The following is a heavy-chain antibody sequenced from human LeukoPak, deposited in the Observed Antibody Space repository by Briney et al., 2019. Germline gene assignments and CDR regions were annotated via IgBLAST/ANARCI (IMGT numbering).Heavy chain of an antibody. CDR3: TKDEYSGYDSYYYYGMDV. D-gene: IGHD5-12*01. J-gene: IGHJ6*02. Sequence: PGGSLRLSCAASGFTFSGYAMSWARQAPGKGLEWVSSLSGSGGSTDYADPVKGRFTISRDNSKNTMYLQMNSLRDEDTAVYYCTKDEYSGYDSYYYYGMDVWGQGTTVTVSS. CDR2: LSGSGGST. CDR1: GFTFSGYA. V-gene: IGHV3-23*01.